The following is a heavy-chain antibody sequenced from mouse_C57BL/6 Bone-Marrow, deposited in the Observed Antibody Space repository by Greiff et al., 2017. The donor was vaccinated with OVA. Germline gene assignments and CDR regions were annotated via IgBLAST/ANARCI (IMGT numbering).Heavy chain of an antibody. J-gene: IGHJ1*03. V-gene: IGHV1-81*01. CDR2: IYPRSGNT. D-gene: IGHD2-4*01. Sequence: VQLQQSGAELARPGASVKLSCKASGYTFTSYGISWVKQRTGQGLEWIGEIYPRSGNTYYNEKFKGKATLTADKSSSTAYMELRSLTSEDSAVYYCARFDYERYFDVWGTGTTVTVSS. CDR3: ARFDYERYFDV. CDR1: GYTFTSYG.